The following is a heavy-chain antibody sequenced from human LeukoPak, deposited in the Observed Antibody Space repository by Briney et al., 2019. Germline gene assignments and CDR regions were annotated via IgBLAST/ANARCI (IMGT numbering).Heavy chain of an antibody. CDR1: GFTFSTYW. CDR3: AREMSGSYDY. V-gene: IGHV3-74*01. D-gene: IGHD1-26*01. CDR2: IKSDGST. J-gene: IGHJ4*02. Sequence: PGGSLRLSCGASGFTFSTYWMHWVRQPPGKGLVWVSRIKSDGSTTYADSVEGRFSISRDKAKNTLYLQTSSLRAEDTAVYYCAREMSGSYDYWGQGTLVTVSS.